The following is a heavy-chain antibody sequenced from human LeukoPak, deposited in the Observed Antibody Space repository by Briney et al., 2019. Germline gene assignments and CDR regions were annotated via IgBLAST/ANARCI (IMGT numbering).Heavy chain of an antibody. J-gene: IGHJ6*03. Sequence: SETLSLTCTVSGGSISSSSYYWGWIRQPPGKGLEWIGSIYYSGSTYYNPSLKSRVTISVDTSKNQFSLKLSSVTAADTAVYYCARVRKGYCTNGVCYRYYMDVWGKGTTVTVSS. CDR3: ARVRKGYCTNGVCYRYYMDV. V-gene: IGHV4-39*07. CDR2: IYYSGST. CDR1: GGSISSSSYY. D-gene: IGHD2-8*01.